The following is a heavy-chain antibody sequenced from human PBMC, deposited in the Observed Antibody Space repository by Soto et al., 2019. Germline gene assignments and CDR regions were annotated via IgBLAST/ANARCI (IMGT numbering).Heavy chain of an antibody. J-gene: IGHJ6*02. D-gene: IGHD5-12*01. CDR2: IIPILGIA. CDR3: ARGYSGYDLDYYYGMDV. V-gene: IGHV1-69*02. CDR1: GGTFSSYT. Sequence: QVQLVQSGAEVKKPGSSVKVSCKASGGTFSSYTISWVRQAPGQGLEWMGRIIPILGIANYAQKFQGRVTITADKSTRTAYMELSSLRSEDTAVYYCARGYSGYDLDYYYGMDVWGQGTTVTVSS.